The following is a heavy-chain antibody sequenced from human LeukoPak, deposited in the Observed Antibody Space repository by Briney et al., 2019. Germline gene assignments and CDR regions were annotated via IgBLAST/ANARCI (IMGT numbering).Heavy chain of an antibody. J-gene: IGHJ4*02. CDR2: IYSGDST. Sequence: GGSLRLSCAASVFTLSSNYMSWVRQAPGKGLEWVSVIYSGDSTYYADSVKGRFTISRDNSKNTLYLQMNSLRAEDTALYYCARDRLTNYYDSSGYLDYWGQGTLVTVSS. CDR1: VFTLSSNY. CDR3: ARDRLTNYYDSSGYLDY. V-gene: IGHV3-66*02. D-gene: IGHD3-22*01.